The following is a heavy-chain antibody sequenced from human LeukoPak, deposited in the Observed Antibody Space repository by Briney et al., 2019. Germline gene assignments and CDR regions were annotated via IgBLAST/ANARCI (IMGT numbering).Heavy chain of an antibody. D-gene: IGHD3-22*01. V-gene: IGHV3-11*01. CDR2: IGSSG. CDR3: ARYYYNSRGYYYFDY. CDR1: GFTFSDYY. J-gene: IGHJ4*02. Sequence: GGSLRLSCAASGFTFSDYYMNWIRQAPGKGLEWVSYIGSSGYYADSVKGRFTISRDNAKNSLYLQMNSLRAEDTAVYYCARYYYNSRGYYYFDYWGQGTLVTVSS.